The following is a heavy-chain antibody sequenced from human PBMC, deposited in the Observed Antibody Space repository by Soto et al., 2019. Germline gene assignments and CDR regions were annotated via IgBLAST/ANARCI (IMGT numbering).Heavy chain of an antibody. V-gene: IGHV1-24*01. J-gene: IGHJ6*02. D-gene: IGHD2-15*01. CDR2: FDPEDGET. CDR3: ATGRLRCSGGSCYSYYYGMDV. Sequence: QVQLVQSGAEVKKPGASVKVSCKVSRYTLTELSMHWVRQAPGKGLEWMGGFDPEDGETIYAQKFQDRATMTEDTSTDTAYMELSSLRSEDTAVYYCATGRLRCSGGSCYSYYYGMDVWGQGTTVTVSS. CDR1: RYTLTELS.